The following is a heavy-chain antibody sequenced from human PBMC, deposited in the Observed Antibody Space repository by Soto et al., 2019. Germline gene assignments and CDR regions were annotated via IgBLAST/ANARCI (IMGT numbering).Heavy chain of an antibody. V-gene: IGHV3-11*01. J-gene: IGHJ4*02. D-gene: IGHD3-10*01. CDR2: ISSSGYTI. CDR3: ARIRPRNYGSGSPTY. CDR1: GFTFSDYY. Sequence: PGGSLRLSCAAFGFTFSDYYMSWIRQAPGKGLEWVSYISSSGYTIYYADSVKGRFTISRDNAKNSLYLQMNSLRADDTAVYYCARIRPRNYGSGSPTYWGQGTLVTVSS.